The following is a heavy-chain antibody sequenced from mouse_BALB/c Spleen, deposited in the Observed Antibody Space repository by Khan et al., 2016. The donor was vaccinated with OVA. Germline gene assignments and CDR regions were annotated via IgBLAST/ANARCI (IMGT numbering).Heavy chain of an antibody. Sequence: QVQLQQSGPELVRPGVSVTISCKGSGYTFTDYVLSWVKQSHAKSLEWIGLIRTYSGNTNYNLKFKGKDTMTVDKSSSTAYMDLARLTSEDSAIYYCARPAYDGYYDYWGQGTTLTVSS. V-gene: IGHV1S137*01. CDR3: ARPAYDGYYDY. CDR1: GYTFTDYV. J-gene: IGHJ2*01. D-gene: IGHD2-3*01. CDR2: IRTYSGNT.